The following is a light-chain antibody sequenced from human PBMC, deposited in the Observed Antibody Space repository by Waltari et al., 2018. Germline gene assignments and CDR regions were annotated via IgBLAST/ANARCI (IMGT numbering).Light chain of an antibody. J-gene: IGKJ2*01. CDR2: WAS. CDR1: RNLLYSPNNKDF. Sequence: DIVMTQSADSLVVSLGERATINCKSSRNLLYSPNNKDFLAWYQQKPGQPPKLLIYWASTRESGVPDRFTGSGSGTDFSLTISSLQAEDVAVYYCQQYYDTPYTFGQGTKLEIK. V-gene: IGKV4-1*01. CDR3: QQYYDTPYT.